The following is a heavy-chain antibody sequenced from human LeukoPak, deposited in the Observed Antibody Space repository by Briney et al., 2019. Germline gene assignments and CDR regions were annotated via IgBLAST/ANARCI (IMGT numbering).Heavy chain of an antibody. J-gene: IGHJ4*02. Sequence: SETLSLTCIVSGGSISSSSYYWGWIRQPPGKGLEWIGSIYYSGSTYYNPSLKNRVTITVETSKNQFSLRLNSVTAADTAVYYWARTYKFLEDYWGQGTLVTVSS. CDR3: ARTYKFLEDY. V-gene: IGHV4-39*01. CDR2: IYYSGST. CDR1: GGSISSSSYY. D-gene: IGHD1-14*01.